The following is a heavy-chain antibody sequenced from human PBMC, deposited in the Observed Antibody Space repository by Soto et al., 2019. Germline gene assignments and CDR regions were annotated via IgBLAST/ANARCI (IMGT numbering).Heavy chain of an antibody. CDR1: GFTFTSSA. J-gene: IGHJ4*02. CDR2: IVVGSGNT. Sequence: SVKVSCKASGFTFTSSAVQWVRQARGQRLEWIGWIVVGSGNTNYAQKFQERVTITRDMSTSTAYMELSSLRSEDTAVYYCAAASSGWYPFDYWGQGTLVTVSS. V-gene: IGHV1-58*01. CDR3: AAASSGWYPFDY. D-gene: IGHD6-19*01.